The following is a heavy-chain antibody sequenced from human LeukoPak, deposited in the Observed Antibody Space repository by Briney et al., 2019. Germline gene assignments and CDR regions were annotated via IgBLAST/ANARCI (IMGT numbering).Heavy chain of an antibody. Sequence: GGSLRLSCAASGFTFSSYAMSWVRQAPGKGLEWVSGISGSGGSTYHADSVKGRFTISRDNSKNTLYLQMSSLRAEDTAVYYCARDRGGQLAGVAYWGQGTLVTVSS. V-gene: IGHV3-23*01. J-gene: IGHJ4*02. CDR1: GFTFSSYA. D-gene: IGHD6-13*01. CDR3: ARDRGGQLAGVAY. CDR2: ISGSGGST.